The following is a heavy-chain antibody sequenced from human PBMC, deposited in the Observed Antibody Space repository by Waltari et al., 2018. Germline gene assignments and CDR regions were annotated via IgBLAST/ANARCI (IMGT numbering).Heavy chain of an antibody. V-gene: IGHV1-69*14. D-gene: IGHD3-3*01. Sequence: QVQLVQSGAEVKKPGSSVKVSCTASGGTFSSYAISWVRQAPGQGLEWMGGIIPIFGTANYAQKFQGRVTITADKSTSTAYMELSSLRSEDTAVYYCARLASNFGVVNGAVPMDVWGKGTTVTVSS. J-gene: IGHJ6*04. CDR2: IIPIFGTA. CDR1: GGTFSSYA. CDR3: ARLASNFGVVNGAVPMDV.